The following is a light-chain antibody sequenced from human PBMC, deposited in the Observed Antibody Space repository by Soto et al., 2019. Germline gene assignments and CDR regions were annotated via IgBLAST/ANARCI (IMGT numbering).Light chain of an antibody. CDR2: LGS. CDR1: QSLLHSNGYNY. J-gene: IGKJ5*01. CDR3: MQALQTPIT. Sequence: DIVMTHSPLSLPVTPGEPASISCRSSQSLLHSNGYNYLDWYLQKPGQSPQLLIYLGSNRASGGPDRFSGSGSGTDFTLKISRVEAEDVGINYCMQALQTPITFGQGTRLEIK. V-gene: IGKV2-28*01.